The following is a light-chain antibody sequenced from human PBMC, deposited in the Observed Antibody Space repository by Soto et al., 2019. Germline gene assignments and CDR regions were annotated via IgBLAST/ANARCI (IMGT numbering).Light chain of an antibody. CDR3: QQYGSSPET. Sequence: EIVLTQSPGTLSLSPGERATLSCRASQSVSSAYLAWYQQKPGQAPRLLIYDVSSRATGIPDRFSGSGSGTDFTLTGSRLEPEDFAVYYCQQYGSSPETFGQGTKVDIK. CDR2: DVS. V-gene: IGKV3-20*01. J-gene: IGKJ1*01. CDR1: QSVSSAY.